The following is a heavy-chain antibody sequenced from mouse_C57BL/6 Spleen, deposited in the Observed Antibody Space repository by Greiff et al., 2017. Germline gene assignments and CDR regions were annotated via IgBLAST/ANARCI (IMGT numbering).Heavy chain of an antibody. CDR2: ISSGGSYT. CDR3: ARHDDYGSSLDY. D-gene: IGHD1-1*01. Sequence: DVKLVESGGDLVKPGGSLKLSCAASGFTFSSYGMSWVRQTPDKRLEWVATISSGGSYTYYPDSVKGRFTLSRDNAKNTLYLQMSSLKSEDTAMYYWARHDDYGSSLDYWGQGTTLTVAS. J-gene: IGHJ2*01. CDR1: GFTFSSYG. V-gene: IGHV5-6*02.